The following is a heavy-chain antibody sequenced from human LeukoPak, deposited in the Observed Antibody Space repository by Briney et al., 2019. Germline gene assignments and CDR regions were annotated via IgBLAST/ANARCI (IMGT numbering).Heavy chain of an antibody. CDR3: AGYGGYSF. D-gene: IGHD4-23*01. CDR2: ISRGVGTT. V-gene: IGHV3-23*01. Sequence: GGSLRLSCAASGFTFSRYDLSWVRQAPGKGLECVSTISRGVGTTYYADSVRGRFTISRDNSKNTLYLQLNSLRPEDTAVYYCAGYGGYSFWGQGTLVTVSS. J-gene: IGHJ4*02. CDR1: GFTFSRYD.